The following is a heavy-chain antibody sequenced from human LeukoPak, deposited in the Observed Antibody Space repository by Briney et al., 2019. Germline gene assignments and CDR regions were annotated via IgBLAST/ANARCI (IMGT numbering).Heavy chain of an antibody. CDR2: IYYSGST. D-gene: IGHD3-22*01. Sequence: PSETLSLTCTVSGGSISSGGYYWSWIRQHPGKGVEWIGYIYYSGSTYYNPSLKSRVTISVDTSKNQFSLKLSSVTAADTAVYNCARGPAEVVQDYRGQGTLVTVSS. CDR3: ARGPAEVVQDY. CDR1: GGSISSGGYY. V-gene: IGHV4-31*03. J-gene: IGHJ4*02.